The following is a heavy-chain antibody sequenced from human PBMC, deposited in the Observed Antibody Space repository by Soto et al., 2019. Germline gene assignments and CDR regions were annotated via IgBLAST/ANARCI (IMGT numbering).Heavy chain of an antibody. D-gene: IGHD5-18*01. J-gene: IGHJ6*02. CDR1: GYSFTSYW. V-gene: IGHV5-51*01. CDR3: ERVVREQTYRYGLNRVGGMDV. Sequence: PGESLKISCKGSGYSFTSYWIGWVRQMPGKGLEWMGIIYPGDSDTRYSPSFQGQVTISADKSISTAYLQWSSLEASDTAMYYCERVVREQTYRYGLNRVGGMDVWGQGNTVTVS. CDR2: IYPGDSDT.